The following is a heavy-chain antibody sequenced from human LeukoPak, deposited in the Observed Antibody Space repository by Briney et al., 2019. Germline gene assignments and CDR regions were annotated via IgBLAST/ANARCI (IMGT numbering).Heavy chain of an antibody. CDR2: ISYDGSNK. Sequence: GGSLRLSCAASGFTFSSYAMHWVRQAPGKGLEWVAVISYDGSNKYYADSVKGRFTISRDNSKNTLYLQMNSLRAEDTAVYYCARDSPPDYWGQGTLVTVSS. CDR3: ARDSPPDY. V-gene: IGHV3-30*04. CDR1: GFTFSSYA. J-gene: IGHJ4*02.